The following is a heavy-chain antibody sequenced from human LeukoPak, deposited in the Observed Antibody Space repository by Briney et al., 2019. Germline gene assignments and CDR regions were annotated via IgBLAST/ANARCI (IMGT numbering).Heavy chain of an antibody. V-gene: IGHV4-59*01. CDR3: AREGITMVRGVIVQDAFDI. Sequence: SETLSLTCTVSGGSISSYYWSWIRQPPGKGLEWIGYIYYSGSTNYNPSLKSRDTISVDTSKNQFSLKLSSVTAADTAVYYCAREGITMVRGVIVQDAFDIWGQGTMVTVSS. J-gene: IGHJ3*02. D-gene: IGHD3-10*01. CDR1: GGSISSYY. CDR2: IYYSGST.